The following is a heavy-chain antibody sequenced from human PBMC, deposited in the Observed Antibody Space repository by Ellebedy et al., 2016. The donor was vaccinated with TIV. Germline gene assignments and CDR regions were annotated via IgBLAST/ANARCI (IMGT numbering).Heavy chain of an antibody. J-gene: IGHJ4*02. CDR1: GYTFSSNY. D-gene: IGHD5-12*01. Sequence: AASVKVSCKASGYTFSSNYMHWVRQAPGQGLEWMGITGPSGGSTNYAQKFQGRVTMTRDTSTSTVYMELSSLRSEDTAVYYCARRSSAYALDYWGQGTLVTVSS. V-gene: IGHV1-46*01. CDR3: ARRSSAYALDY. CDR2: TGPSGGST.